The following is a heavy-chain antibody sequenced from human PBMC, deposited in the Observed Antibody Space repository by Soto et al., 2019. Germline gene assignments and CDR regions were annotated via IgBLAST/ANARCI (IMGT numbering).Heavy chain of an antibody. J-gene: IGHJ4*02. CDR3: ATNHPTSSSWYFDY. CDR1: GFTFSSYG. CDR2: IWYDGSNK. Sequence: PGGSLSLSCAASGFTFSSYGMHWVRQAPGKGLEWVAVIWYDGSNKYYADSVKGRFTISRDNSKNTLYLQMNSLRAEDTAVYYCATNHPTSSSWYFDYWGQGTLVTVSS. V-gene: IGHV3-33*01. D-gene: IGHD6-13*01.